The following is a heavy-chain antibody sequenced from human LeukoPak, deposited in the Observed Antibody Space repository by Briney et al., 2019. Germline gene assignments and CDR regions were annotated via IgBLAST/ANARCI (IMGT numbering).Heavy chain of an antibody. CDR1: GFTFSSYS. D-gene: IGHD2-15*01. CDR3: ARDAVVATDY. V-gene: IGHV3-21*01. Sequence: PGGSLRLSWAASGFTFSSYSMNWVRQAPGKGLEWVSSISSSSSYIYYADSVKGRFTISRDNAKNSLYLQMNSLRAEDTAVYYCARDAVVATDYWGQGTLVTVPS. J-gene: IGHJ4*02. CDR2: ISSSSSYI.